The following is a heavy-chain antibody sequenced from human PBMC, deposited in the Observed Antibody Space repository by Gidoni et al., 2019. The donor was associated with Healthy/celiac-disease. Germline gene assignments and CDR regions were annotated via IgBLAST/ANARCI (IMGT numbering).Heavy chain of an antibody. J-gene: IGHJ6*03. CDR2: INHSGST. CDR3: ARMGCVRMAYIVAGGPRCMDV. CDR1: GGSFSGYY. Sequence: QVQLQQWGAGLLKPSETLSLTCAVYGGSFSGYYWSWIRQPPGQGLEWIGEINHSGSTNYNPSLKSRVTISVDTSKNQFSLKLSSVTAADTAVYYCARMGCVRMAYIVAGGPRCMDVWGKGTTVTVSS. D-gene: IGHD2-21*01. V-gene: IGHV4-34*01.